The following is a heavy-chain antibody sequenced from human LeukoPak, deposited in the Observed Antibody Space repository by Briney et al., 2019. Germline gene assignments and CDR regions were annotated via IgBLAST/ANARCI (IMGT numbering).Heavy chain of an antibody. CDR1: GFTFSSYW. J-gene: IGHJ4*02. Sequence: GGSLRLSCAASGFTFSSYWMSWVRQAPGKGLEWVANIKQDGSEKYYVDSVKGRFTISRDNAKNSLYLQMNSLRAEDTAIYYCASEGSGYSAIYWGQGTLVTVSS. V-gene: IGHV3-7*01. CDR2: IKQDGSEK. CDR3: ASEGSGYSAIY. D-gene: IGHD3-22*01.